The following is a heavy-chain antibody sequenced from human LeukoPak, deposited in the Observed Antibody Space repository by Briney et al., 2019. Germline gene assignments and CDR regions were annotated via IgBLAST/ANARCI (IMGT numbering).Heavy chain of an antibody. CDR1: GFTFSDYY. V-gene: IGHV3-11*04. J-gene: IGHJ4*02. CDR3: VRDYENLTGSKTRFHY. Sequence: PGGSLRLSCAASGFTFSDYYMSWIRQAPGKGLEWVSYISPSDNGIYYADSVEGRFTISRDNAKNSLCLQMSSLRAEDTAVYYCVRDYENLTGSKTRFHYWGQGTLVTVSS. D-gene: IGHD3-9*01. CDR2: ISPSDNGI.